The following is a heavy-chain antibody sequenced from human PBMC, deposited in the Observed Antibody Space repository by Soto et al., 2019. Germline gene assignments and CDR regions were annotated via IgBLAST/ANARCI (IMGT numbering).Heavy chain of an antibody. J-gene: IGHJ6*02. D-gene: IGHD3-22*01. CDR2: IYYSGNT. V-gene: IGHV4-34*01. CDR3: ARRLYYDSSGFEGGGMDV. CDR1: GGSFSGYY. Sequence: SETLSLTCAVYGGSFSGYYWSWIRQPPGKGLEWIGSIYYSGNTYYNPSLKSRVTISVDTAKNQFSLKLSSVTAADTAVYYCARRLYYDSSGFEGGGMDVWGQGTTVTVSS.